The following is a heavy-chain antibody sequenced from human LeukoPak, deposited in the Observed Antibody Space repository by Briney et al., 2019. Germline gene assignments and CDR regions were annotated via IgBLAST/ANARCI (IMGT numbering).Heavy chain of an antibody. Sequence: GGSLRLSCAASGFTFSSYWMHWVRQAPGKGLVWVSHISSDGSTRSYADSVKGRFTISRDNTNNTLYLQMTSLRAEDTAVYYCARDRGGGNDHWGQGTLVTVSS. CDR2: ISSDGSTR. CDR1: GFTFSSYW. J-gene: IGHJ5*02. V-gene: IGHV3-74*01. D-gene: IGHD3-10*01. CDR3: ARDRGGGNDH.